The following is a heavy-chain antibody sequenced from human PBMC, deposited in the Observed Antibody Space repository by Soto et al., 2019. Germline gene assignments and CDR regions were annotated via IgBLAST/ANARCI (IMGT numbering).Heavy chain of an antibody. CDR1: GFTVSSNY. CDR3: ASSPKYYYDSRGNELIESAFDI. V-gene: IGHV3-53*01. D-gene: IGHD3-22*01. CDR2: IYSGGST. J-gene: IGHJ3*02. Sequence: RGAFRLSCAASGFTVSSNYMSWVRQAPGKGLEWVSVIYSGGSTYYADSVKGRFTISRDNSKNTLYLQMNSLRAEDTAVYYCASSPKYYYDSRGNELIESAFDIWGQRTMVTVSS.